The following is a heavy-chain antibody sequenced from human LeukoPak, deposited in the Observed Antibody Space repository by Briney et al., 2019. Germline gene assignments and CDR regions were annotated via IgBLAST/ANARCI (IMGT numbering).Heavy chain of an antibody. V-gene: IGHV3-23*01. J-gene: IGHJ4*02. CDR1: GFTFSSYA. Sequence: GGSLRLSCAASGFTFSSYAMSWVRQAPGKGLEWVSAISGSGGSTYYADSVKGRFTISRDNSKNTLYLQMNSLRAEDTAVYYCAKDPILESTYYDFWSGRPTDYWGQGTLVTVSS. D-gene: IGHD3-3*01. CDR3: AKDPILESTYYDFWSGRPTDY. CDR2: ISGSGGST.